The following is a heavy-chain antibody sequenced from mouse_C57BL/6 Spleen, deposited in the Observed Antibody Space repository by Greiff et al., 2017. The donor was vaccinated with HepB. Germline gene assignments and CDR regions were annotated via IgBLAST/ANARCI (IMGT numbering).Heavy chain of an antibody. J-gene: IGHJ4*01. Sequence: EVKVVESGGGLVKPGGSLKLSCAASGFTFSSYTMSWVRQTPEKRLEWVATISGGGGNTYYPDSVKGRFTISRDNAKNTLYLQMSSLRSEDTALYYCARHEEDYAMDYWGQGTSVTVSS. CDR3: ARHEEDYAMDY. CDR1: GFTFSSYT. V-gene: IGHV5-9*01. CDR2: ISGGGGNT.